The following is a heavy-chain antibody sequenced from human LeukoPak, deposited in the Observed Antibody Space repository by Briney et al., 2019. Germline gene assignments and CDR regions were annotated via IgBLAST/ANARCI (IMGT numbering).Heavy chain of an antibody. J-gene: IGHJ6*03. Sequence: PSETLSLTCTVSGGSISSRVYYWNWIRQPPGKGLEWIGRIYSSGSTNYNPSLKSRVTISIDTSQSQFSLNLSSVTAADTAVYYCARDTHESSPNCSSTSCLDGNYYYYYMDVWGKGTTVTVSS. CDR2: IYSSGST. V-gene: IGHV4-61*02. CDR1: GGSISSRVYY. CDR3: ARDTHESSPNCSSTSCLDGNYYYYYMDV. D-gene: IGHD2-2*01.